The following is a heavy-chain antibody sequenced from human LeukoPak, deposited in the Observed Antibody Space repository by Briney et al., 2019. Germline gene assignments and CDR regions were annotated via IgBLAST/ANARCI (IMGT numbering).Heavy chain of an antibody. CDR3: ARDEQLSDAFDI. D-gene: IGHD2-2*01. J-gene: IGHJ3*02. Sequence: GTLSLTCAVSVGSINSGNWWSWVRQSPGKGLEWVANIEEDGSEKYYVDSVEGRFTISRDNAKNSLYLQMNSLRAEDTAVYYCARDEQLSDAFDIWGQGTMVTVSS. CDR2: IEEDGSEK. V-gene: IGHV3-7*03. CDR1: VGSINSGNW.